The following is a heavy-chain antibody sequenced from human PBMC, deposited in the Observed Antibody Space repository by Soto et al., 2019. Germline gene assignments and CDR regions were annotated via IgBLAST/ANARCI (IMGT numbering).Heavy chain of an antibody. V-gene: IGHV4-39*01. Sequence: PSETLSLTCTVSGGSVSSSNYYWDWIRQSPGKGLEWIGSVYYRGRSYSKSSVKSRVTISVDTSKNQFSLNLNSVTASDTAVYYCVSQRTSVLTQAYFDYWGPGALVTVSS. J-gene: IGHJ4*02. CDR2: VYYRGRS. CDR3: VSQRTSVLTQAYFDY. CDR1: GGSVSSSNYY. D-gene: IGHD2-8*01.